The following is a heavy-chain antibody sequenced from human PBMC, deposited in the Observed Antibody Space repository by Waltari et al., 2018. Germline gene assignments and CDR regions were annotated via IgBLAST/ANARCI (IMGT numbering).Heavy chain of an antibody. CDR3: ASEVGATTTDY. V-gene: IGHV1-2*02. J-gene: IGHJ4*02. CDR1: GYTFTGYY. D-gene: IGHD1-26*01. Sequence: QVQLVQSGAEVKKPGASVKVSCKASGYTFTGYYMHSVRQAPGQGLEWMGWINPHSGGTNYAQKFQGRVTMTRAPSISTAYMELSRLRSDDTAVYYCASEVGATTTDYWGQGTLVTVSS. CDR2: INPHSGGT.